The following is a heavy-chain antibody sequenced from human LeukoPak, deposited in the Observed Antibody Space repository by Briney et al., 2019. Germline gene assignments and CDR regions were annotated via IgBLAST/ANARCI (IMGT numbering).Heavy chain of an antibody. CDR2: INAGNGNT. CDR1: GYTFTSYA. D-gene: IGHD3-9*01. CDR3: ARGYHYYDILTGYYTLHSYGMDV. V-gene: IGHV1-3*01. J-gene: IGHJ6*02. Sequence: AASVKVSCKASGYTFTSYAMHWVRQAPGQRLEWMGLINAGNGNTKYSQKFQGRVTITRDTSASTAYMELSSLRSEDTAVYYCARGYHYYDILTGYYTLHSYGMDVWGQGTTVTVSS.